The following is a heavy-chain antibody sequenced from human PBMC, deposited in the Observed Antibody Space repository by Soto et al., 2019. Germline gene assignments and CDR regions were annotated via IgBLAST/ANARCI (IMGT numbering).Heavy chain of an antibody. J-gene: IGHJ1*01. CDR1: GVSLTTGGYY. D-gene: IGHD2-21*02. V-gene: IGHV4-31*03. CDR3: ATPPPYCGGDCYSLYFQH. Sequence: QGQLQESRPGLAKPSQTLSLTCTVSGVSLTTGGYYWSWIRQHPGKGLECIAYLSYRGNTYYNPSLKSRVTISVDTSEKHSSLKLRFVSAAATAVYYRATPPPYCGGDCYSLYFQHWGPGTLVTVSS. CDR2: LSYRGNT.